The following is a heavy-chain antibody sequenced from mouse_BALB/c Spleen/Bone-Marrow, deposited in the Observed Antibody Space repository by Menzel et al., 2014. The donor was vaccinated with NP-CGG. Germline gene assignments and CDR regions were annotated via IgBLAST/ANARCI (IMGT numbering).Heavy chain of an antibody. V-gene: IGHV4-1*02. Sequence: EVQRVESGGGLVQPGGSLKLSCAASRFDFSRYWMTWVRQAPGKGLEWIGEIKPDSRTINYSPSLKEKFIISRDNAKSTLYLQVSKVRSEDTALYYCARLGYYGAMAYWGQGTSVTVSS. J-gene: IGHJ4*01. D-gene: IGHD1-1*01. CDR3: ARLGYYGAMAY. CDR1: RFDFSRYW. CDR2: IKPDSRTI.